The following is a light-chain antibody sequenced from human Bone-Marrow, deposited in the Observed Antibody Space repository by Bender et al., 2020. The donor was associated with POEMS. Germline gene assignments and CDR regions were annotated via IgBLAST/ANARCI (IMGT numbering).Light chain of an antibody. CDR2: DDF. Sequence: SYVLTQPPSVSVAPGKTATITCGGDNIGAKSLHWYQQKPGQAPVLVIYDDFDRPSGIPERFSGSNSGNTATLTVSRVEAEDEADYYCQVWDGYTDHVVFGGGTRLIVL. V-gene: IGLV3-21*03. J-gene: IGLJ2*01. CDR1: NIGAKS. CDR3: QVWDGYTDHVV.